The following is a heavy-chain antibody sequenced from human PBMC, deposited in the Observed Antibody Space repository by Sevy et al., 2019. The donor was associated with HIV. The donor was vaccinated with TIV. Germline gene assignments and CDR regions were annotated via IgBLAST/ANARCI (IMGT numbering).Heavy chain of an antibody. V-gene: IGHV3-30-3*01. J-gene: IGHJ4*02. CDR1: GFTFSSYA. D-gene: IGHD3-9*01. Sequence: GGSQRLSCAASGFTFSSYAMHWVRQAPGKGLEWVAVISYDGSNKYYADSVKGRFTISRDNSKNTLYLQMNSLRAEDTAVYYCASLGKRYFDWLSDDYWGQGTLVTVSS. CDR2: ISYDGSNK. CDR3: ASLGKRYFDWLSDDY.